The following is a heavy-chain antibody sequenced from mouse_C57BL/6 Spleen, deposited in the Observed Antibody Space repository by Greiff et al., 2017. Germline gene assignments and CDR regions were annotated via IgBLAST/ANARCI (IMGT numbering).Heavy chain of an antibody. J-gene: IGHJ4*01. V-gene: IGHV1-52*01. D-gene: IGHD3-2*02. CDR2: IDPSDSET. CDR1: GYTFTSYW. CDR3: ASSGHDYAMDY. Sequence: QVQLQQPGAELVRPGSSVKLSCKASGYTFTSYWMHWVKQRPIQGLEWIGNIDPSDSETHYNQKFKDKATLTVDKSSSTAYMQLSSLTSEDSAVYYCASSGHDYAMDYWGQGTSVTVSS.